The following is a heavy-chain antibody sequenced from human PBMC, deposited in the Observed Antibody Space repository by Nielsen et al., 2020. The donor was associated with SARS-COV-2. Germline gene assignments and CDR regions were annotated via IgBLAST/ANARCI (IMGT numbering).Heavy chain of an antibody. Sequence: ASVKVSCKASGYTFTSYYMHWVRQAPGQGLEWMGIINPSGGSTSYAQKFQGRVTMTRDTSTSTVCMELSSLRSEDTAVYYCARARTTGTTLSWFDPWGQGTLVTVSS. J-gene: IGHJ5*02. V-gene: IGHV1-46*01. CDR3: ARARTTGTTLSWFDP. D-gene: IGHD1-1*01. CDR2: INPSGGST. CDR1: GYTFTSYY.